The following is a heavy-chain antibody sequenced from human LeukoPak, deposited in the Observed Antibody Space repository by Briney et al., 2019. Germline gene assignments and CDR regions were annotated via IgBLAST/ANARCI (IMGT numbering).Heavy chain of an antibody. Sequence: SETLSLTCAVYGGSFSGHYWSWIRQPPGTGLEWIGEISHDGITDYSPSVRSRVTMSVDASKSQFSLRLTSVTAADTAVYFCASTYYVSSGFSPFDYWGQGTLVTVSS. J-gene: IGHJ4*02. CDR2: ISHDGIT. D-gene: IGHD3-22*01. CDR3: ASTYYVSSGFSPFDY. CDR1: GGSFSGHY. V-gene: IGHV4-34*01.